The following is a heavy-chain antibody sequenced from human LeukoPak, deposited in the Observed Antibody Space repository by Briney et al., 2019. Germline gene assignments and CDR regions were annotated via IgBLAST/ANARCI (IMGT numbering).Heavy chain of an antibody. CDR2: ISGSGGST. Sequence: GGSLRLSCAAPGFTFSSYAMSWVRQAPGKGLEWVSAISGSGGSTYYADSVKGRFTISRDNSKNTLYLQMNSLRAEDTAVYYCAKELYSSGWYGLDYWGQGTLVTVSS. D-gene: IGHD6-19*01. CDR3: AKELYSSGWYGLDY. V-gene: IGHV3-23*01. CDR1: GFTFSSYA. J-gene: IGHJ4*02.